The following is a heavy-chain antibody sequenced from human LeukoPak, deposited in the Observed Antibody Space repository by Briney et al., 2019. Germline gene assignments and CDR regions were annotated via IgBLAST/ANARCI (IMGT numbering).Heavy chain of an antibody. Sequence: GGSLRLSCAASGFTFSNYAMHWVRQAPGKGLQYVSDISSNGGSTYYADSVKGRFTISRDNSKNTLYLQMGSLGAEDMAVYYCARAKAYFFDYWGQGTLVTVSS. J-gene: IGHJ4*02. CDR2: ISSNGGST. CDR3: ARAKAYFFDY. V-gene: IGHV3-64*02. CDR1: GFTFSNYA.